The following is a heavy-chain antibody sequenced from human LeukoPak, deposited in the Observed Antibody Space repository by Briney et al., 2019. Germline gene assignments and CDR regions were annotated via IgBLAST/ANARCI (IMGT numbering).Heavy chain of an antibody. CDR3: AREEFHYDSSGYYERWYFDL. D-gene: IGHD3-22*01. V-gene: IGHV4-4*07. CDR2: IYTSGNT. Sequence: IPSETLSLTCTVSGGSISSYYWSWIRQPAGKGLEWIRRIYTSGNTNYNPSLKSRVTMSVDTSKNQFSLKLSSVTAADTAVYYCAREEFHYDSSGYYERWYFDLWGRGTLVTVSS. CDR1: GGSISSYY. J-gene: IGHJ2*01.